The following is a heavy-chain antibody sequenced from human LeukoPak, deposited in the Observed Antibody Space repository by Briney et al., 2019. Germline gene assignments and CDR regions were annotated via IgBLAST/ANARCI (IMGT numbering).Heavy chain of an antibody. CDR2: IYYSGST. CDR3: ARGWYSSSWSDY. V-gene: IGHV4-59*04. CDR1: GGSISSYY. J-gene: IGHJ4*02. Sequence: PSETLSLTCTVSGGSISSYYWSWIRQPPGKGLEWIGYIYYSGSTYYNPSLKSRVTISVDTSKNQFSLKLSSVTAADTAVYYCARGWYSSSWSDYWGQGTLVTVSS. D-gene: IGHD6-13*01.